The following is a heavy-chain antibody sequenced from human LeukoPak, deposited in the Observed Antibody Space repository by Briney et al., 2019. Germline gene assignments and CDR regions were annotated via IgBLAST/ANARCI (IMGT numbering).Heavy chain of an antibody. CDR1: GYSFTSEW. Sequence: GESLKISCKGSGYSFTSEWIGWVREMPGKGVEWMGIIYPGDSDTRYSPSFQGQVTISADKSISTAYLQWSSLKASDTAMYYCASVGFGPFGELYYWGQGTLVTVSS. CDR2: IYPGDSDT. J-gene: IGHJ4*02. D-gene: IGHD3-10*01. V-gene: IGHV5-51*01. CDR3: ASVGFGPFGELYY.